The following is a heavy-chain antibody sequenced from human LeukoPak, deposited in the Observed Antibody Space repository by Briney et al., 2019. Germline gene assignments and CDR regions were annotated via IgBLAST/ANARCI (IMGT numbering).Heavy chain of an antibody. V-gene: IGHV3-23*01. D-gene: IGHD2-2*01. CDR2: TSGSGSTT. CDR3: AKDWDQLLYYFDY. CDR1: GFTFSSYA. J-gene: IGHJ4*02. Sequence: GGSLRLSCAASGFTFSSYAMSWVRQAPGKGLEWVSATSGSGSTTYYAGPVKGRFTISRDNSKNTLYLQMNSLRAEDTAVYYCAKDWDQLLYYFDYWGQGTLVTVSS.